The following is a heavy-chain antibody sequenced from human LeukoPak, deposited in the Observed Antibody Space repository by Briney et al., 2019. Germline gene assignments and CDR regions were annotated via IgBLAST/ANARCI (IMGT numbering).Heavy chain of an antibody. V-gene: IGHV4-34*01. CDR3: ARFISGAPFYYFDC. J-gene: IGHJ4*02. CDR2: INHSGST. CDR1: GGSFSGYY. Sequence: TSETLSLTCAVYGGSFSGYYWSWIRQPPGKGLEWIGEINHSGSTNYNPSLKSRVTISVDTSKNQFSLKLSSVTAADTAVYYCARFISGAPFYYFDCWGQGTLVTVSS. D-gene: IGHD7-27*01.